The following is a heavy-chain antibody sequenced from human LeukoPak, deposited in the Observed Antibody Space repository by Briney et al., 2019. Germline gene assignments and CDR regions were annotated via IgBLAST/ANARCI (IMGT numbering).Heavy chain of an antibody. CDR1: GGSISSGSYY. J-gene: IGHJ4*02. CDR3: ARTVDEDFDY. D-gene: IGHD3-9*01. V-gene: IGHV4-61*02. CDR2: IYTSGST. Sequence: MTSETLSLTCTVSGGSISSGSYYWSWIRQPAGKGLEWIGRIYTSGSTNYNPSLKSRVTISVDTSKNQFSLKLSSVTAADTAVYYCARTVDEDFDYWGQGTLVTVSS.